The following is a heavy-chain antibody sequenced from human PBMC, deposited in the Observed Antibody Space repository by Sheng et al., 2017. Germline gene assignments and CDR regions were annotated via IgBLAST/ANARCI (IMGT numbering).Heavy chain of an antibody. D-gene: IGHD2-15*01. CDR1: GGSISSYY. V-gene: IGHV4-4*07. Sequence: QVQLQESGPGLVKPSETLSLTCTVSGGSISSYYWSWIRQPAREGTGVDWAVFITSGSTNYNPSLKSRVTMSVDTSKNQFSLKLSSVTAADTAVYYCAGGRGDCSGGSCYSDFDYWGQGTLVTVSS. J-gene: IGHJ4*02. CDR2: FITSGST. CDR3: AGGRGDCSGGSCYSDFDY.